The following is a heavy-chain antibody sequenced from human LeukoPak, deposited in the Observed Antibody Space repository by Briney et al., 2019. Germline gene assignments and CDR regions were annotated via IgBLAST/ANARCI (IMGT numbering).Heavy chain of an antibody. CDR2: IRYDGLKK. Sequence: PGGSLRLSCATSGFTFSTYDIHWVRQAPGKGLEWVAHIRYDGLKKRYADSVRGRVTVSRDNSKNTLYLQMNSLRAEDTAVYYCAKDRETFSSYGYFDYWGQGTLVPVSS. CDR1: GFTFSTYD. V-gene: IGHV3-30*02. CDR3: AKDRETFSSYGYFDY. D-gene: IGHD2-21*01. J-gene: IGHJ4*02.